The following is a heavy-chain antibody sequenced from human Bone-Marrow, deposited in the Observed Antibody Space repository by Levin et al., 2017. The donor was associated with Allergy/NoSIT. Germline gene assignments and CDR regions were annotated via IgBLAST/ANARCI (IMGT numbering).Heavy chain of an antibody. Sequence: SCAGSGFSFSLYSMNWVRRAPGKGLEWVSYISGSGDTKYYADSVRGRFTISRDNAKNSLYVEMNSLRAEDTAVYYCATSLVRGVTSINWGQGTLVTVSS. J-gene: IGHJ4*02. CDR3: ATSLVRGVTSIN. V-gene: IGHV3-48*01. D-gene: IGHD3-10*01. CDR2: ISGSGDTK. CDR1: GFSFSLYS.